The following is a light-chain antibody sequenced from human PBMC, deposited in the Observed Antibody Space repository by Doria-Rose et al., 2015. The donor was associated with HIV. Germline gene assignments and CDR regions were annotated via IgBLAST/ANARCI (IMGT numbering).Light chain of an antibody. V-gene: IGKV1-5*03. CDR3: QQYNSYSPST. J-gene: IGKJ1*01. CDR1: QTISGW. Sequence: DIRMTQSPSTLSASVGDRVSITCRASQTISGWLAWYQQKPGKAPKLLIYKASTLENGVPSRFSGSWSGTEFALTISSLQPDDCATYYCQQYNSYSPSTFGQGTKVEIK. CDR2: KAS.